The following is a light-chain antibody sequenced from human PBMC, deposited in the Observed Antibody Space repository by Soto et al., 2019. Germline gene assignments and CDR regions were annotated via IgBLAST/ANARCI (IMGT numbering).Light chain of an antibody. Sequence: EIVLTQSPGTLSLSPGERATLSCRASQSVSSNYLAWYQQKPGQAPRLLIYDASSRATGIPDRFSGSGSGTDFTLTINRLEPEDFAVYYCQHYGSSPTTFGKGTKVELK. V-gene: IGKV3-20*01. J-gene: IGKJ1*01. CDR2: DAS. CDR1: QSVSSNY. CDR3: QHYGSSPTT.